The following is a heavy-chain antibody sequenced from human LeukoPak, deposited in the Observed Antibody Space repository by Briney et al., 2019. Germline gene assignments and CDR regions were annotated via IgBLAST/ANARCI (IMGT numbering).Heavy chain of an antibody. CDR1: GGTFSSYA. CDR3: ARGLYYYYYYMDV. Sequence: WASVKVSCKASGGTFSSYAISWVRQAPGQGLEWMGGIIPIFGTANYAQKFQGRVTITTDESMSTAYMELSSLRSEDTAVYYCARGLYYYYYYMDVWGKGTTVTVSS. V-gene: IGHV1-69*05. CDR2: IIPIFGTA. J-gene: IGHJ6*03.